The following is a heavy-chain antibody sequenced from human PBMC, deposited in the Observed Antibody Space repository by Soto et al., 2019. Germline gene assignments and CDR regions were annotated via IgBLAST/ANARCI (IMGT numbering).Heavy chain of an antibody. Sequence: LRLSCAASGFTFSSYWMHWVRQAPGKGLVWVSRINSDGSSTSYADSVKGRFTISRDNAKNTLYLQMNSLRAEDTAVYYCAREWVSRSDYYGMDVWGQGTTVTVSS. CDR1: GFTFSSYW. CDR2: INSDGSST. CDR3: AREWVSRSDYYGMDV. D-gene: IGHD2-2*01. V-gene: IGHV3-74*01. J-gene: IGHJ6*02.